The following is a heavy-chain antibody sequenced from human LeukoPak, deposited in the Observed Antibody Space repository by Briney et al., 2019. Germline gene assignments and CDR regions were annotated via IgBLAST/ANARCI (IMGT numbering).Heavy chain of an antibody. J-gene: IGHJ4*02. CDR1: GFTFSSYG. Sequence: GGSLRLSCAASGFTFSSYGMHWVRQAPGKGLEWVAVIWYDGSNKYYADSVKGRFTISRDNSKNTLYLQMNSLRAEDTAVYYCAKGLNPFYDFWSGSIHFDYWSQGTLVTVSS. CDR3: AKGLNPFYDFWSGSIHFDY. D-gene: IGHD3-3*01. CDR2: IWYDGSNK. V-gene: IGHV3-30*02.